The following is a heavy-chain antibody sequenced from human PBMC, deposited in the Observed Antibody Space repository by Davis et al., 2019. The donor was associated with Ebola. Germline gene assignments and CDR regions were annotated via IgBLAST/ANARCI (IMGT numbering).Heavy chain of an antibody. D-gene: IGHD2-21*01. CDR3: VRAIAHCIVLTCRDY. V-gene: IGHV3-74*01. CDR1: GFDFGTYW. CDR2: VNSDGSNI. J-gene: IGHJ4*01. Sequence: GESLKISCTASGFDFGTYWMHWVRQAPGKGLVWVSHVNSDGSNIDYADSVKGRFTISRDNAKNTLYLQMNGLRVEDTAVYYCVRAIAHCIVLTCRDYWGHGALVTVSS.